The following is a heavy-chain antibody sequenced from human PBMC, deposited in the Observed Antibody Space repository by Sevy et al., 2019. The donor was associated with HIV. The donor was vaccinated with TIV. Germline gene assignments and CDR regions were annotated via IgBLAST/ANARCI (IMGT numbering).Heavy chain of an antibody. Sequence: GESLKISCTGSGYSFTTYWIGWVRQMPGKGLEWMGLIFPADSNTRDSPSFQGQVTISADKSISTAYLQWSSLKASDSAMYYCARLDYGDSDACDIWGQGTMVTVSS. CDR3: ARLDYGDSDACDI. D-gene: IGHD4-17*01. V-gene: IGHV5-51*01. CDR1: GYSFTTYW. J-gene: IGHJ3*02. CDR2: IFPADSNT.